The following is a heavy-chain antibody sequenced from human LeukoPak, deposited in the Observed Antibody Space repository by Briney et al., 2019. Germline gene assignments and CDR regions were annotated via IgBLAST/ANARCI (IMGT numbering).Heavy chain of an antibody. Sequence: GGSLRLSCAASGFTFSSYGMHWVRQAPGKGLEWVAVISYGGSNKYYADSVKGRFTISRDNSKNTLYLQMNSLRAEDTAVYYCAKDREWSATVVSYFDYWGQGTLVTVSS. J-gene: IGHJ4*02. CDR3: AKDREWSATVVSYFDY. V-gene: IGHV3-30*18. D-gene: IGHD4-23*01. CDR1: GFTFSSYG. CDR2: ISYGGSNK.